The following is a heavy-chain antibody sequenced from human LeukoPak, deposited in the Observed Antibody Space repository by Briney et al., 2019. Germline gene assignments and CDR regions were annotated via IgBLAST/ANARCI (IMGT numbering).Heavy chain of an antibody. Sequence: GGSLRLSCAASGFTFSRYSMHWVRQAPGKGLEYVSAISSNGGSTYYANSVKGRFTISRDDSKNTLYLQMNSLKTEDTAVYYCTTDFDPTYYDILTGYRLEDYWGQGTLVTVSS. CDR3: TTDFDPTYYDILTGYRLEDY. V-gene: IGHV3-64*01. CDR1: GFTFSRYS. D-gene: IGHD3-9*01. CDR2: ISSNGGST. J-gene: IGHJ4*02.